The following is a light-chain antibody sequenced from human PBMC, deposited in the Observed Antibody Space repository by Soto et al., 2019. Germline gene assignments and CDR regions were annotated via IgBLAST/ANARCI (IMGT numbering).Light chain of an antibody. Sequence: QSVLTQPPSASGTPGQRVIISCSGSSSNLGSNSGNWYQQLPGTAPKLLIYNTYQRPLGVPDRFSGSKSGTSAFLAISALQSEDEGDYFCAAWDDSLNGPVFGGGTKLTVL. V-gene: IGLV1-44*01. CDR3: AAWDDSLNGPV. CDR1: SSNLGSNS. CDR2: NTY. J-gene: IGLJ3*02.